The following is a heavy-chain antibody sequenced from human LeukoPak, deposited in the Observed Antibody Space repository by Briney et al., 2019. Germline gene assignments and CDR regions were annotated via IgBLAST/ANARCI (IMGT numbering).Heavy chain of an antibody. D-gene: IGHD4/OR15-4a*01. Sequence: GASVKVSCKASGYTFTSYDINWVRQATGQGLEWMGWMNPNSGNTGYAQKFQGRVTMTRNTSISTAYMELSSLRSEDTAVYYCARGRVLDGDFDYWGQGTLVTVSS. J-gene: IGHJ4*02. CDR3: ARGRVLDGDFDY. V-gene: IGHV1-8*01. CDR1: GYTFTSYD. CDR2: MNPNSGNT.